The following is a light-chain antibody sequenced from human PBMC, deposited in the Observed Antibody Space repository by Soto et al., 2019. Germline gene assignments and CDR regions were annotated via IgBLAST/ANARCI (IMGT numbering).Light chain of an antibody. CDR1: SSDVGAYNY. Sequence: QSALTQPRSVSGSPGQSVTISCTGTSSDVGAYNYVSWYRHHPGKAPKLMIYDVSQRPSGVPDRFSGSKSANTASLTISGLQAEDEADYHCCSYAGSYTWVFGGGTQLTVL. V-gene: IGLV2-11*01. J-gene: IGLJ7*01. CDR3: CSYAGSYTWV. CDR2: DVS.